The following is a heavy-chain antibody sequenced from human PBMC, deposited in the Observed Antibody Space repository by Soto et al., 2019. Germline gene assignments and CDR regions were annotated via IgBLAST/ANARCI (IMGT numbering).Heavy chain of an antibody. CDR1: GDSVSNNSVA. J-gene: IGHJ4*02. V-gene: IGHV6-1*01. D-gene: IGHD3-10*01. CDR2: TYYRSKWHY. CDR3: ARTLRGRGVKYFDD. Sequence: SQTRSLTWAISGDSVSNNSVAWNWVRQSPSRGLEWLGRTYYRSKWHYDYAPSVRSRITINPDTSKNHFSLQLNSVSPEDAAVYYCARTLRGRGVKYFDDWGQGTLVTVSS.